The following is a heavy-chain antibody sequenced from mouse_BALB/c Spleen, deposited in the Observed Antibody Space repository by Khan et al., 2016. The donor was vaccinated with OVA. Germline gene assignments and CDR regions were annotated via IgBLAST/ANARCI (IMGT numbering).Heavy chain of an antibody. CDR3: SGGTATYYRAGGGTMKY. V-gene: IGHV9-4*02. CDR1: GYTFTTAG. D-gene: IGHD2-12*01. CDR2: LNTHSGVP. Sequence: QIQLVQSGPELKKPGETVRISCKASGYTFTTAGIQWVQKMPGKGLKWIGWLNTHSGVPKYAEDFKGRFAFSLEISVSTTFLQITNLNNEDTATXVCSGGTATYYRAGGGTMKYWGQGTSVTVSS. J-gene: IGHJ4*01.